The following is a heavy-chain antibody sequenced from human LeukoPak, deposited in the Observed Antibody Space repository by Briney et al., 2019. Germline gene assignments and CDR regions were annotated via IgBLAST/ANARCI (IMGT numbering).Heavy chain of an antibody. J-gene: IGHJ6*03. V-gene: IGHV3-9*01. CDR3: AKGVAPVRAYYMDV. D-gene: IGHD3-10*01. CDR2: ISWNSGSI. Sequence: GGSLRLSCAASGFTFDDYAMHWVRQAPGKGLEWVSGISWNSGSIGYADSVKGRFTISRDNAKNSLYLQMNSLRAEDTALYYCAKGVAPVRAYYMDVWGKGTTVTISS. CDR1: GFTFDDYA.